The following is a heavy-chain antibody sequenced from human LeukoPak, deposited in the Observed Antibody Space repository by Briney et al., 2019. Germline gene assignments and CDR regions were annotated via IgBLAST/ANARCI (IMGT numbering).Heavy chain of an antibody. J-gene: IGHJ4*02. V-gene: IGHV1-69*06. D-gene: IGHD3-9*01. CDR2: IIPIFGTA. Sequence: ASVKVSYKASGGTFSSYAISWVRQAPGQGLEWMGGIIPIFGTANYAQKFQGRVTITADKSTSTAYMELSSLRSEDTAVYYCARGRYFDWLLQNYYFDYWGQGTLVTVSS. CDR3: ARGRYFDWLLQNYYFDY. CDR1: GGTFSSYA.